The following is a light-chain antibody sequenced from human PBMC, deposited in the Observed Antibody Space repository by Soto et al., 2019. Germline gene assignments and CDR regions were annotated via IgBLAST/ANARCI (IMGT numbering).Light chain of an antibody. Sequence: QSALTQPASVSGSPGQSITISCAGTSADIGAFVSWYQHHPDKAPKLLIYDVSARPSGVSTRFSASKSANTASLTISGLQADDEADYYCCSYSTTSALVFGGGTKLNVL. J-gene: IGLJ2*01. CDR2: DVS. CDR1: SADIGAF. CDR3: CSYSTTSALV. V-gene: IGLV2-14*03.